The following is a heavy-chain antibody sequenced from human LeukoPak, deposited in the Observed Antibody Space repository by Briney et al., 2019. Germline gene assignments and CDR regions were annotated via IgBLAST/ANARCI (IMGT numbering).Heavy chain of an antibody. CDR3: ARLSLMGNYGDYPIDY. V-gene: IGHV1-18*01. J-gene: IGHJ4*02. CDR1: GYTFTSYG. CDR2: ISAYNGNT. D-gene: IGHD4-17*01. Sequence: ASVKVSCKASGYTFTSYGISWVRQAPGQGLEWMGWISAYNGNTNYAQKLQGRVTMTTDTSTSTAYMELSRLRSDDTAVYYCARLSLMGNYGDYPIDYWGQGTLVTVSS.